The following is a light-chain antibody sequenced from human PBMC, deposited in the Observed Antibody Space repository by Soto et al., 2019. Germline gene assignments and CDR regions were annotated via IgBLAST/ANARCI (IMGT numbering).Light chain of an antibody. J-gene: IGLJ1*01. CDR3: SSYSSSSTDV. V-gene: IGLV2-14*02. Sequence: QSALTQPASVSGSPGQSITISCTGTSSDVGNYNLVSWYQQYPGKAPKLMIYEGGKRPSGVSNRFSGSKSGNTASLTISGLQAEDEADYYCSSYSSSSTDVFGTGTKLTVL. CDR2: EGG. CDR1: SSDVGNYNL.